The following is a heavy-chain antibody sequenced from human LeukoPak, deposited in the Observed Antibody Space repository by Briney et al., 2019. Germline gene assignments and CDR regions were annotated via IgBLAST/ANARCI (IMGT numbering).Heavy chain of an antibody. CDR3: ATRGY. J-gene: IGHJ4*02. CDR1: GGSISSDY. V-gene: IGHV4-59*08. CDR2: IYNSGNN. Sequence: SETLSPTCTVSGGSISSDYWQWIRQPPGKGLEWVGYIYNSGNNHYNSSLKGRVTISIDTSKNQFSLKLASVTAADTAVYYCATRGYWGQGTLVAVSS. D-gene: IGHD3-10*01.